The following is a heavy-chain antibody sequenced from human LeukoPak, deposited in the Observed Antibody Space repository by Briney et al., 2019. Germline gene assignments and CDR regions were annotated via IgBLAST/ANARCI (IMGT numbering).Heavy chain of an antibody. CDR2: IRYDGSNK. J-gene: IGHJ3*02. V-gene: IGHV3-30*02. Sequence: PGGSLRLSCAASGFTFSSYGMHWVRQAPGKGLEWVAFIRYDGSNKYYADSVKGRFTISRDNSKNTLYLQMNSLRAEDTAVYYCANTDYGDYAGAFDIWGQGTMVTVSS. D-gene: IGHD4-17*01. CDR1: GFTFSSYG. CDR3: ANTDYGDYAGAFDI.